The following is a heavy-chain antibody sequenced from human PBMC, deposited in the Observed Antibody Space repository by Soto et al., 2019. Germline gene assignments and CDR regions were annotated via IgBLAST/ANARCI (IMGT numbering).Heavy chain of an antibody. CDR3: ARDAGGYSRGYYYYMDV. V-gene: IGHV3-21*01. CDR1: GFTFSSYS. J-gene: IGHJ6*03. CDR2: ISSSSSYI. Sequence: GGSLRLSCAASGFTFSSYSMNWVRQAPGKGLEWVSSISSSSSYIYYADSVKGRSTISRDNAKNSLYLQMNSLRAEDTAVYYCARDAGGYSRGYYYYMDVWGKGTTVTVS. D-gene: IGHD6-13*01.